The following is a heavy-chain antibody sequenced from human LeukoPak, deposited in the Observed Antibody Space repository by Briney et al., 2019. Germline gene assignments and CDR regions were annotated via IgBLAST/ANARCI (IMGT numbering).Heavy chain of an antibody. D-gene: IGHD4-17*01. Sequence: GGSLRLSCAASGFTFSSYSMNWVRQAPGKGLEWVSSISSSSSYIYYADSGKGRFTISRDNAKNSLYLQMNSLRAGDTAVYYCARGLYGDFDYWGQGTLVTVSS. CDR3: ARGLYGDFDY. CDR1: GFTFSSYS. J-gene: IGHJ4*02. V-gene: IGHV3-21*01. CDR2: ISSSSSYI.